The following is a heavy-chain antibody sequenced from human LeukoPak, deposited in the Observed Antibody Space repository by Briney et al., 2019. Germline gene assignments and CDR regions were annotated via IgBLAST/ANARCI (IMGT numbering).Heavy chain of an antibody. D-gene: IGHD2-2*01. CDR3: ASLWLVVPAARDYYYGMDV. Sequence: SETLSLTCTVSGGSISSSSYYWGWIRQPPGKGLEWIGSIYYSGSTYYNPSLKSRVTISVDTSKNQFSLKLSSVTAADTAVYYCASLWLVVPAARDYYYGMDVWGQGTTVTVSS. V-gene: IGHV4-39*07. CDR1: GGSISSSSYY. CDR2: IYYSGST. J-gene: IGHJ6*02.